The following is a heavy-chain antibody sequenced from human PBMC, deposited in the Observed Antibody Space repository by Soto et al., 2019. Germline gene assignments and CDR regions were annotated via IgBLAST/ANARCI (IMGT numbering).Heavy chain of an antibody. J-gene: IGHJ5*02. Sequence: QVQLVQSGAEVKKPGSSVKVSCKASGGTFRSYAISWVRQAPGQGLEGMGGIIPIFGTANYAQKFQGRVTITADESTSTAYMELSSLRSEDTAVYYCARQYSSSWYVRGNWFDPWGQGTLVTVSS. CDR1: GGTFRSYA. CDR2: IIPIFGTA. V-gene: IGHV1-69*01. D-gene: IGHD6-13*01. CDR3: ARQYSSSWYVRGNWFDP.